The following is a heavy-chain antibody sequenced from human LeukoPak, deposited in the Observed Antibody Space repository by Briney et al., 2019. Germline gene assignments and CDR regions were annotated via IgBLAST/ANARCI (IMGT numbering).Heavy chain of an antibody. Sequence: GGSLRLSCAASGFTFSSYGMHWVRQAPGKGLEWVSSISRGSDHIFYADSMKGRFTISRDNAKNSLYLQMNSLGAEDTAVYYCARPYDTRGYFPDYWGQGTLVTVSS. CDR2: ISRGSDHI. D-gene: IGHD3-22*01. V-gene: IGHV3-21*01. CDR3: ARPYDTRGYFPDY. J-gene: IGHJ4*02. CDR1: GFTFSSYG.